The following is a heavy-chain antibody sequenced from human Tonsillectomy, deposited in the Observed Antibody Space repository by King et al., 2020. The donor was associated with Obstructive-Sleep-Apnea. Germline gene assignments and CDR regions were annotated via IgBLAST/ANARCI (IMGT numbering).Heavy chain of an antibody. J-gene: IGHJ4*02. D-gene: IGHD3-9*01. CDR3: TRNDILTGLSYDY. CDR1: GFTFGDYA. CDR2: IRSKAYGGTT. V-gene: IGHV3-49*03. Sequence: VQLVESGGGLVQPGRSLRLSCTASGFTFGDYAMSWFRQAPGKGLEWVGFIRSKAYGGTTEYAASVKGRFTISRDDSKSIAYLQVNSLKTEDTAVYYCTRNDILTGLSYDYWGQGTLVTVSS.